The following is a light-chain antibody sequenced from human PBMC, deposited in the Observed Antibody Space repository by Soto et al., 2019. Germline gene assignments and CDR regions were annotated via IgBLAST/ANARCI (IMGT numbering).Light chain of an antibody. CDR1: QSVSSTY. V-gene: IGKV3-20*01. CDR3: QQFGSSVT. J-gene: IGKJ5*01. CDR2: RTS. Sequence: EIVLTQSPGPLSLSPGERATLSCRASQSVSSTYLAWYQQKPGQAPSLLIYRTSTRATGIPDRFSGSGSGTDFTLTISRLEPEDFAVYYCQQFGSSVTFGQGTRLEIK.